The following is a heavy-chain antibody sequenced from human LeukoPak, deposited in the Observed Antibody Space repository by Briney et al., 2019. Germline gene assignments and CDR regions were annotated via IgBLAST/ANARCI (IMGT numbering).Heavy chain of an antibody. CDR2: IKQDGSEK. CDR3: ARVRGGSYYLAYYFDY. J-gene: IGHJ4*02. CDR1: GFTFSSYW. Sequence: PGGSLRLSCAASGFTFSSYWMSWVRQAPGKGLEWVANIKQDGSEKYYVDSVKGRFTISRDNAKNSLYLQMNSLRAEDTAVYYCARVRGGSYYLAYYFDYWGQGTLVTVSS. V-gene: IGHV3-7*01. D-gene: IGHD1-26*01.